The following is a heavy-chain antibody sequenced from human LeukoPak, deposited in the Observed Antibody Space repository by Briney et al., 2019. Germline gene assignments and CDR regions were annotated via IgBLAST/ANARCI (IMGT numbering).Heavy chain of an antibody. Sequence: QSGGSLRLSCAASGFTFSSYWMHWVRQPPGKGLVWVSRIDGDGSSTTYADSVKGRFTISRDNSKNTLYLQMNSLRAEDTAVYYCARRSIVAIYFDYWGQGTLVTVSS. V-gene: IGHV3-74*01. CDR2: IDGDGSST. CDR3: ARRSIVAIYFDY. D-gene: IGHD5-12*01. J-gene: IGHJ4*02. CDR1: GFTFSSYW.